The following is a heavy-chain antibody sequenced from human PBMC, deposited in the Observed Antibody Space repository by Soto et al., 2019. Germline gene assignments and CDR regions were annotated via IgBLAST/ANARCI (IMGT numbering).Heavy chain of an antibody. J-gene: IGHJ4*02. Sequence: SETLSLTCAVSGGSISSSNWWSWVRQPPGKGLEWIGEIYHSGSTNYNPSLKSRVTISVDESENQFSLKLSSVTAADTAVYYCARGRRDGYNLGYWGQGTLVTVSS. D-gene: IGHD5-12*01. V-gene: IGHV4-4*02. CDR1: GGSISSSNW. CDR3: ARGRRDGYNLGY. CDR2: IYHSGST.